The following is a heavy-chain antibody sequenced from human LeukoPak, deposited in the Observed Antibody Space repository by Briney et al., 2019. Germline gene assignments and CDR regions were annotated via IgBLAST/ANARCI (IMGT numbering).Heavy chain of an antibody. J-gene: IGHJ4*02. CDR1: GFTFSSYS. CDR3: ARDLRDIVVVVAATLDY. CDR2: ISSSSSYI. Sequence: GGSLRLSCAASGFTFSSYSMNWVRQAPGKGLEWVSSISSSSSYIYYADSVKGRFTISRDNAKNSLYLQMNSLRAEDTAVYYCARDLRDIVVVVAATLDYWGQETLVTVSS. D-gene: IGHD2-15*01. V-gene: IGHV3-21*01.